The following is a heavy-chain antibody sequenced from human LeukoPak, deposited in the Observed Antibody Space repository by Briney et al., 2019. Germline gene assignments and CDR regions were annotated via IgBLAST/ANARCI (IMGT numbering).Heavy chain of an antibody. V-gene: IGHV3-23*01. CDR1: GFTFRSYA. Sequence: GVCLRLSCAASGFTFRSYAMSWARQARGKGPEWVSAISVSGGSTHYTDSVKGRFSISRDNAKNTLYLQMNRMRAEATAVYYCATGPEWIQLWSTDYWGQGTLVTVSS. CDR2: ISVSGGST. J-gene: IGHJ4*02. CDR3: ATGPEWIQLWSTDY. D-gene: IGHD5-18*01.